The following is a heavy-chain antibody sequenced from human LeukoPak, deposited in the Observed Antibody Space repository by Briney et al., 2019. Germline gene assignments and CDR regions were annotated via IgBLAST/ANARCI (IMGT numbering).Heavy chain of an antibody. Sequence: SETLSLTCAVYGGSFSGYYWSWIRQPPGKGLEWIGEINHSGSTNYNPSLKSRGTISVDTSKNQFSLKLSSVTAADTAVYYCARQRQYCSGGSCYYLSRSYFQHWGQGTLVTVSS. CDR1: GGSFSGYY. V-gene: IGHV4-34*01. CDR3: ARQRQYCSGGSCYYLSRSYFQH. J-gene: IGHJ1*01. CDR2: INHSGST. D-gene: IGHD2-15*01.